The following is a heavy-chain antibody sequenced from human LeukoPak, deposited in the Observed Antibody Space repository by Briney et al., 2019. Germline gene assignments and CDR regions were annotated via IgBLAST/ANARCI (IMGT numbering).Heavy chain of an antibody. Sequence: SETLSLTCAVYGGSFSGYYWSWIRQHPGKGLEWIGYIYYSGSTYYNPSLKSRVTISVDTSKSQFSLKLSSVTAADTAVYYCARRWELDWFDPWGQGTLVTVSS. D-gene: IGHD1-26*01. CDR3: ARRWELDWFDP. CDR1: GGSFSGYY. J-gene: IGHJ5*02. V-gene: IGHV4-31*11. CDR2: IYYSGST.